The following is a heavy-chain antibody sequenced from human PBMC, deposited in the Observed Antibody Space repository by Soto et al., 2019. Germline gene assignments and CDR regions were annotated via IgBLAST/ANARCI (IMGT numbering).Heavy chain of an antibody. CDR1: GYTFTSFY. CDR3: ASGRLGIAAAGDDAFDI. Sequence: ASVKVSCKASGYTFTSFYMHWVRQAPGQGLEWMGIINPSGGSTSYAQKFQGRVTMTRDTSTSTVYMELSSLRSEDTAVYYCASGRLGIAAAGDDAFDIWGQGTMVTVSS. CDR2: INPSGGST. D-gene: IGHD6-13*01. V-gene: IGHV1-46*01. J-gene: IGHJ3*02.